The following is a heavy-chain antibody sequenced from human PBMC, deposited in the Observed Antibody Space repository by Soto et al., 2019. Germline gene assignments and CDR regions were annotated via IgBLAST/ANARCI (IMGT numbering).Heavy chain of an antibody. CDR2: INHSGST. J-gene: IGHJ6*02. CDR3: ARGSHSSGYYYYGMDV. Sequence: QVQLQQWGAGLLKPSETLSLTCAVYGGSFSGYYWSWIRQPPGKGLEWIGEINHSGSTNYNPSLKTRVTISVDTSKNQFSLKLSSVTAADTAVDYCARGSHSSGYYYYGMDVWGQGTAVTVSS. V-gene: IGHV4-34*01. D-gene: IGHD3-22*01. CDR1: GGSFSGYY.